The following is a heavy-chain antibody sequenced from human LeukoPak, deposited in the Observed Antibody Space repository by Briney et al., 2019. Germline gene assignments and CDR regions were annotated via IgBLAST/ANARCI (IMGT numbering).Heavy chain of an antibody. J-gene: IGHJ3*02. CDR2: IYYSGST. V-gene: IGHV4-39*07. CDR1: GGSISSSSYY. Sequence: SETLSLTCTASGGSISSSSYYWGWIRQPPGKGLEWIGSIYYSGSTYYNPSLKSRVTISVDTSKNQFSLKLSSVTAADTAVYYCARAYYYDSSGYLVAFDIWGQGTMVTVSS. D-gene: IGHD3-22*01. CDR3: ARAYYYDSSGYLVAFDI.